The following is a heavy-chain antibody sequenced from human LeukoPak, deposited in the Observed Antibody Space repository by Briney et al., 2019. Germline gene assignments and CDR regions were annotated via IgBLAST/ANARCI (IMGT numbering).Heavy chain of an antibody. CDR2: ISYDGSNK. J-gene: IGHJ4*02. Sequence: SGGSLRLSCAASGFTFSSYAMHWVRQAPGKGLEWVAVISYDGSNKYYADSVKGRFTISRDNSKNTLYLQMNSLRAEDTAVYYCARELSVWGQGTLVTVSS. CDR3: ARELSV. V-gene: IGHV3-30*04. CDR1: GFTFSSYA. D-gene: IGHD4/OR15-4a*01.